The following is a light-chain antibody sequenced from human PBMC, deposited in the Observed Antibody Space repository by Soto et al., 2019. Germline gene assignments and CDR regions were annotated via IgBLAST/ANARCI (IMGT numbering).Light chain of an antibody. Sequence: DIVMTQSPDSLAVSLGARATINCRSSQSVLYRSNNKNYLAWYQQKPGQPPKLLIYWASTRESGVPERFSGSGSATDFTLTISSVQAEDVAVYYCQQYYTTLALTFGGGTKVDI. CDR1: QSVLYRSNNKNY. CDR3: QQYYTTLALT. CDR2: WAS. J-gene: IGKJ4*01. V-gene: IGKV4-1*01.